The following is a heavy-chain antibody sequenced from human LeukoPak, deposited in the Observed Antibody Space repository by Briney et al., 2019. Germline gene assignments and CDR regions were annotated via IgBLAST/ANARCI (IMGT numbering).Heavy chain of an antibody. CDR1: GYTFTGYY. V-gene: IGHV1-2*06. CDR2: INPNSGGT. J-gene: IGHJ5*02. CDR3: ASVDPRRTLFDP. D-gene: IGHD3-9*01. Sequence: ASVKVSCKASGYTFTGYYMHWVRQAPGQGLEWMGRINPNSGGTNYAQKFQGRVTMTRDTSISTAYMELSRLRSDDTAVYYCASVDPRRTLFDPWGQGTLVTVSS.